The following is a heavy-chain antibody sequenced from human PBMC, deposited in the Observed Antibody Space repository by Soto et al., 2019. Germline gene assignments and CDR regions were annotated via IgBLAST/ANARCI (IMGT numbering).Heavy chain of an antibody. CDR3: ARVDNIVAVKRFDP. CDR2: VHYSGST. Sequence: SETLSLTCAVSGYSISSGYYWGWIRQPPGKGLEWIGSVHYSGSTYYNPSLKSRVTISIDTSKNQISLKLTSVTAADTAVYYCARVDNIVAVKRFDPWGQGIQVTVSS. V-gene: IGHV4-38-2*01. CDR1: GYSISSGYY. D-gene: IGHD6-13*01. J-gene: IGHJ5*02.